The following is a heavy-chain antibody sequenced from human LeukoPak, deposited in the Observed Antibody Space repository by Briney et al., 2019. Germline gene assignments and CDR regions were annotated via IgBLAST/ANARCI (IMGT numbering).Heavy chain of an antibody. J-gene: IGHJ4*02. Sequence: SETLSLTCAVYGGSFSGYYWSWIRQPPGKGLEWIGEINHSRSTNYNPSLKSRVTISVDTSKNQFSLKLSSVTAADTAVYYCAREDTAMVNDYWGQGTLVTVSS. CDR1: GGSFSGYY. D-gene: IGHD5-18*01. CDR2: INHSRST. V-gene: IGHV4-34*01. CDR3: AREDTAMVNDY.